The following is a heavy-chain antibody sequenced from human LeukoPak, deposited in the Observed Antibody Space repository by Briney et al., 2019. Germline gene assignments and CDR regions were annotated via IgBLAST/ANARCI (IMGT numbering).Heavy chain of an antibody. CDR2: INPNSGGT. J-gene: IGHJ6*02. CDR1: GYTFTGYY. Sequence: ASVKVSCKASGYTFTGYYMHWVRQAPGQGLEWMGWINPNSGGTNYAQMFQGRVTMTRDTSISTAYMELSRLRSDDTAVYYCARDFRLPRPGYYYGMDVWGQGTTVTVSS. CDR3: ARDFRLPRPGYYYGMDV. V-gene: IGHV1-2*02. D-gene: IGHD6-6*01.